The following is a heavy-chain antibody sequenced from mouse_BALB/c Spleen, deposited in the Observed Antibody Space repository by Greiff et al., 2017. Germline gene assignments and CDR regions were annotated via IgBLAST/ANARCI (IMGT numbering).Heavy chain of an antibody. CDR3: ARAGGSYWYFDV. Sequence: EVQLVESGGGLVKPGGSLKLSCAASGFTFSDYYMYWVRQTPEKRLEWVATISDGGSYTYYPDSVKGRFTISRDNAKNNLYLQMSSLKSEDTAMYYCARAGGSYWYFDVWGAGTTVTVSS. CDR2: ISDGGSYT. J-gene: IGHJ1*01. CDR1: GFTFSDYY. V-gene: IGHV5-4*02. D-gene: IGHD1-1*01.